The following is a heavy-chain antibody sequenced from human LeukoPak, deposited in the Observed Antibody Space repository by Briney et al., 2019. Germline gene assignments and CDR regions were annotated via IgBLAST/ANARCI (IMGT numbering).Heavy chain of an antibody. V-gene: IGHV3-66*01. J-gene: IGHJ2*01. CDR1: GFTVSSDY. CDR2: IYNSGRT. CDR3: ARKLLLRWYFDL. D-gene: IGHD2-21*02. Sequence: GGSLGLSCAASGFTVSSDYMSWVRQAPGKGLEWVSVIYNSGRTYYADSVKGRFTISRDNPKNTLYLQMNSLRAEDTAVYYCARKLLLRWYFDLWGRGTLVTVSS.